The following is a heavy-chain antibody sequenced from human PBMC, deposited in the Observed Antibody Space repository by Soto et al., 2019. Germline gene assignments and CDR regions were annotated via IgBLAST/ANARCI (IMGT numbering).Heavy chain of an antibody. CDR1: SYSIRAGCY. CDR2: MYPTGST. CDR3: VRDLNYGLYYFDH. D-gene: IGHD3-10*01. Sequence: SETLSLTCTVSSYSIRAGCYWGWIRQPPGKELEWIGSMYPTGSTYYNPSLKSRVTISIDTSKNQFSLKLTSVTAADTAVYYCVRDLNYGLYYFDHWGHGTLVTVPS. V-gene: IGHV4-38-2*02. J-gene: IGHJ4*01.